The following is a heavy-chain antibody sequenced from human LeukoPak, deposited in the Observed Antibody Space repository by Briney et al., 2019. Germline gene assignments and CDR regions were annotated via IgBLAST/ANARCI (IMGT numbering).Heavy chain of an antibody. CDR3: AREWRVATIYYGMDV. CDR1: GGSISSYY. V-gene: IGHV4-59*01. J-gene: IGHJ6*02. Sequence: SETLSLTCTVSGGSISSYYWSWIRQPPGKGLEWIGYIYYSGSTSYNPSLKSRVTISVDTSKNQFSLKLSSVTAADTAVYYCAREWRVATIYYGMDVWGQGTTVTVSS. D-gene: IGHD5-12*01. CDR2: IYYSGST.